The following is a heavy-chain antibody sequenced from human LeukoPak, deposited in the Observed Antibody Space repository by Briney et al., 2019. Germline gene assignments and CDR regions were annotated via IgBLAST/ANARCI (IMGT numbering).Heavy chain of an antibody. CDR2: INPSGGST. D-gene: IGHD3-10*01. CDR3: ARVGGLLPLYYFDY. CDR1: GYTFTSYY. V-gene: IGHV1-46*01. J-gene: IGHJ4*02. Sequence: ASVKVSCKASGYTFTSYYMHWVRQAPGQGLEWMGIINPSGGSTTYAQKFQGRVTMTRDTSTSTVYMELSSLRPEDTAVYYCARVGGLLPLYYFDYWGQGTLVTVPS.